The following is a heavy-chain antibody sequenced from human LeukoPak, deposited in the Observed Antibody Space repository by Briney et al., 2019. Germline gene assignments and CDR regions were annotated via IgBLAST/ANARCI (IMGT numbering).Heavy chain of an antibody. CDR1: GFPFNAYW. CDR3: AKDMAGPDDS. Sequence: GGSLRLSCAASGFPFNAYWMTWVRQAPGKGLVWVLRINTDGTYTSYADSVKGRFTISRDNAQNTLFLQMTSLGVEDTAVYYCAKDMAGPDDSWGPGTLVTVSS. D-gene: IGHD3-10*01. J-gene: IGHJ4*02. V-gene: IGHV3-74*01. CDR2: INTDGTYT.